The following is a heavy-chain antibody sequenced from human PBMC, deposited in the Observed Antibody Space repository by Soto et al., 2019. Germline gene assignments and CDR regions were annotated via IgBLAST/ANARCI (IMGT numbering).Heavy chain of an antibody. D-gene: IGHD2-2*01. J-gene: IGHJ4*02. CDR3: ARGGYHLVYYFDY. V-gene: IGHV1-2*02. CDR1: GYTFSGYY. Sequence: ASVKVSCKASGYTFSGYYTHWVRQAPGQGLEWMGWINSNTGGTNYAQKFQGKVTVTRDRSISTAYMEVNSLRSDDTAVYFCARGGYHLVYYFDYWGQGTLVTVSS. CDR2: INSNTGGT.